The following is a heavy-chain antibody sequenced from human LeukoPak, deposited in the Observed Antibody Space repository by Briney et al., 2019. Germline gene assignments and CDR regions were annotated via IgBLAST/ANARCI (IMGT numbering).Heavy chain of an antibody. CDR3: ARGRAGAAAVYYFDY. D-gene: IGHD6-13*01. J-gene: IGHJ4*02. CDR1: GYTFTSYG. V-gene: IGHV1-18*01. CDR2: INTYNGNT. Sequence: ASVKVSCKASGYTFTSYGISWVRQAPGQGLEWMGWINTYNGNTYYAQKFQGRVTMTADTSTSTAYMELRSLRSDDTAVYYCARGRAGAAAVYYFDYWGQGTLVTVSS.